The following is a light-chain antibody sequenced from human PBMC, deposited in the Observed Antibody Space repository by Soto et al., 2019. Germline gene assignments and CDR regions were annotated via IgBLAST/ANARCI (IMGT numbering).Light chain of an antibody. CDR1: QSVSSS. V-gene: IGKV3-11*01. CDR2: DAS. Sequence: EIVLTQSPATLSLSPGERATLSCRASQSVSSSLAWYQQKPGQTPRLLIYDASNRATGIPARFSGSGSGTDFTLTSSSLEPEDFAVYYCQQRTNWPITFGQGTRLGIK. J-gene: IGKJ5*01. CDR3: QQRTNWPIT.